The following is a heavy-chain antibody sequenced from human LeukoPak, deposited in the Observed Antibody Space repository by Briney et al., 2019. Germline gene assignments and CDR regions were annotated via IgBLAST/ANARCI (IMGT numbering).Heavy chain of an antibody. CDR1: GFTFGDYA. CDR2: TRSKAYGGTT. J-gene: IGHJ6*03. CDR3: TRVSGYCTNGVCFLSYYYMDV. V-gene: IGHV3-49*04. Sequence: PGRSLRLSCTASGFTFGDYAMSWVRQAPGKGLEWVGFTRSKAYGGTTEYAASVKGRFTISRDDSKSIAYLQMNSLKTEDTAVYYCTRVSGYCTNGVCFLSYYYMDVWGKGTTVTVSS. D-gene: IGHD2-8*01.